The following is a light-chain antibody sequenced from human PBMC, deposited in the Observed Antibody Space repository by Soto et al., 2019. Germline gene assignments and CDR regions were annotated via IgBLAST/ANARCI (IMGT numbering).Light chain of an antibody. CDR1: QSVGSN. CDR2: GAS. CDR3: QQYNNWPTWT. J-gene: IGKJ1*01. V-gene: IGKV3-15*01. Sequence: EIVLTQSPGTLSVSPGERVTLSCRARQSVGSNLAWYKQKPGQAPRLLIYGASTRATGIPARFSGSGSETEFTLTISSLQAEDSAVYFCQQYNNWPTWTFGQGTKV.